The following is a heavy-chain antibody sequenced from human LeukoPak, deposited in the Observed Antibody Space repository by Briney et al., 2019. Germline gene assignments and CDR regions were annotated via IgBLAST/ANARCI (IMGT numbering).Heavy chain of an antibody. CDR2: MYHSGST. D-gene: IGHD2-2*01. CDR3: ARVSGCSSTSCYKNYSYMDA. Sequence: PSETLSLTCTVSGGSISSGGYATGWIRQPPGKGLEWIGYMYHSGSTYYKPSLKSRVTILVDRSKNEVSVQLISVTAADTAGYYCARVSGCSSTSCYKNYSYMDAWGKGTTVTVSS. CDR1: GGSISSGGYA. J-gene: IGHJ6*03. V-gene: IGHV4-30-2*01.